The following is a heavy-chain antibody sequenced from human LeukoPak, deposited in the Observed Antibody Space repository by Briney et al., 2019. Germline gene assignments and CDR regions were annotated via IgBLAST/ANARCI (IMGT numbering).Heavy chain of an antibody. V-gene: IGHV4-4*08. D-gene: IGHD6-19*01. CDR2: ISASGGT. J-gene: IGHJ5*02. CDR1: GGSISTYY. CDR3: ARSPHNSAWYGKWFDP. Sequence: SETLSLTCTVSGGSISTYYWSWIRQSPGKGLEWIADISASGGTNYNPSLESRVTVSIDSSKYQFSLKLSSVTAADTAVFYCARSPHNSAWYGKWFDPWGQGTLVTVSS.